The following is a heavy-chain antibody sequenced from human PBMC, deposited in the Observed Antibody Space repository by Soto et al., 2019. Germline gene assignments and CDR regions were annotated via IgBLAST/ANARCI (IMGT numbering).Heavy chain of an antibody. V-gene: IGHV3-53*04. D-gene: IGHD5-18*01. Sequence: EVQLVEAGGGLVQPGGSLRLSCAASGFTVSSNYMSWVRQAPGKGLEWVSVIYSGGSTYYADSVKGRFTISRHNSKNTLYLQTNSLRAEDTAVYYCAREVDTPMSDGSWFDPWGQGTLVTVSS. CDR2: IYSGGST. CDR3: AREVDTPMSDGSWFDP. CDR1: GFTVSSNY. J-gene: IGHJ5*02.